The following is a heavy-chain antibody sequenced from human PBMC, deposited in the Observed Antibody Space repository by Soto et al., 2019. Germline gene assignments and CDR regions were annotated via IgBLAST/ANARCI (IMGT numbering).Heavy chain of an antibody. D-gene: IGHD1-26*01. V-gene: IGHV3-53*01. CDR1: VFSVSSNY. CDR3: ARHRHPRGTVGATSPLDA. J-gene: IGHJ5*02. Sequence: PGWSPRLSSAISVFSVSSNYLTWVRQAPWKRLQWVSVHHSAGSTYYADSVQGPFTISRDKSNNTLYLQMRRVRAEDTAVYFCARHRHPRGTVGATSPLDAWGQGAQVTVCS. CDR2: HHSAGST.